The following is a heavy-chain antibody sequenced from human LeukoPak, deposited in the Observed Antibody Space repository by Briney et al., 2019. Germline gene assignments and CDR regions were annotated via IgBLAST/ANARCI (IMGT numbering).Heavy chain of an antibody. CDR3: ARDLLGWELHYFDY. J-gene: IGHJ4*02. D-gene: IGHD1-26*01. CDR2: ISSSGSTI. CDR1: GFTFSDYY. V-gene: IGHV3-11*04. Sequence: PGGSMRLSCAASGFTFSDYYMSWIRQAPGKGLEWVSYISSSGSTIYYADSVKGRFTISRDNAKNSLYLQMNSLRAEDTAVYYCARDLLGWELHYFDYWGQGTLVTVSS.